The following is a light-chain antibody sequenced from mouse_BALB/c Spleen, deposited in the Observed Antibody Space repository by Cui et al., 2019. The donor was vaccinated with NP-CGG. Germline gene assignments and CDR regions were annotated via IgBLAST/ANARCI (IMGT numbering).Light chain of an antibody. CDR2: GTI. CDR3: ALWYSNHWV. J-gene: IGLJ1*01. V-gene: IGLV1*01. CDR1: TGAVTTSNY. Sequence: QTVVTQESALTTSPGETVTLTCRSSTGAVTTSNYANWVQEKPDHLFNGLIGGTINRPPGVPARFSGSLIGDKAALTITGAQTEDEAIYFCALWYSNHWVFGGGTKLTVL.